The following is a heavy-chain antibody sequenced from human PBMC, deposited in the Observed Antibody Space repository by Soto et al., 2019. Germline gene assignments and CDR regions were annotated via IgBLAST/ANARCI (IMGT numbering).Heavy chain of an antibody. Sequence: IRQPPGKGLEWIGEINHSGSTNYNPSLKSRVTISVDTSKNQFSLKLSSVTAADTAVYYCAARFHEYGDYLEYYFDYWGQGTLVTSPQ. CDR2: INHSGST. V-gene: IGHV4-34*01. CDR3: AARFHEYGDYLEYYFDY. J-gene: IGHJ4*02. D-gene: IGHD4-17*01.